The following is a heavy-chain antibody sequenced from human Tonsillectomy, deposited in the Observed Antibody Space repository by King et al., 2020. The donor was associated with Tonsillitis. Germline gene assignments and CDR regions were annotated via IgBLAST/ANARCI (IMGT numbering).Heavy chain of an antibody. J-gene: IGHJ4*02. CDR1: GFTFTNYD. CDR3: AREEGQLIDY. D-gene: IGHD6-6*01. Sequence: MQLVQSGGGVVQPGRSLRLSCSASGFTFTNYDIHWVRQAPGKGLDWVAVVSFDGTHKYYSDSVKGRFTISRDNSQNTVYLHMDSLRADDTAVYYCAREEGQLIDYWGQGTLVTVSS. CDR2: VSFDGTHK. V-gene: IGHV3-33*05.